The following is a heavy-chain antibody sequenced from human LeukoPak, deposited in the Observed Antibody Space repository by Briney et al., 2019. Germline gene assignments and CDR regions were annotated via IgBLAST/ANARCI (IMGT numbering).Heavy chain of an antibody. CDR1: GFTFSSNY. Sequence: GGSLRLSCAASGFTFSSNYMSWVRQAPGKGLEWVSVIYSGGSTYYADSVKGRFTISRDNSKNTLYLQMNSLRAEDTAVYYCASLAGYGDYPAYWGQGTLVTVSS. D-gene: IGHD4-17*01. CDR2: IYSGGST. J-gene: IGHJ4*02. V-gene: IGHV3-66*01. CDR3: ASLAGYGDYPAY.